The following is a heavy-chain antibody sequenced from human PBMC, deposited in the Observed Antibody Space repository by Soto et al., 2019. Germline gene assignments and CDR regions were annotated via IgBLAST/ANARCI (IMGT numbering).Heavy chain of an antibody. CDR1: GGTFSSYA. Sequence: GASVKVSCKASGGTFSSYAISWVRQAPGQGLEWMGGIIPIFGTANYAQKFQGRVAITADESTSTAYMELSSLRSEDTAVYYCARSHWNRPVWFDPWGQGTLVTVSS. V-gene: IGHV1-69*13. J-gene: IGHJ5*02. CDR2: IIPIFGTA. D-gene: IGHD1-1*01. CDR3: ARSHWNRPVWFDP.